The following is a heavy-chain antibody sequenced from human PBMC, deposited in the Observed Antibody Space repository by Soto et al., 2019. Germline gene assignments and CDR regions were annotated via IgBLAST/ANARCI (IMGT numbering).Heavy chain of an antibody. CDR2: IWYDGSNK. D-gene: IGHD6-13*01. Sequence: VQLVESGGGVVQPGRSLRLSCAASGFTFSSYGMHWVRQAPGKGLEWVAVIWYDGSNKYYADSVKGRFTISRDNSKNTLYLQMNSLRAEDTAVYYCARDGSYIAAAVTTGYYGMDVWGQGTTVTVSS. J-gene: IGHJ6*02. V-gene: IGHV3-33*01. CDR1: GFTFSSYG. CDR3: ARDGSYIAAAVTTGYYGMDV.